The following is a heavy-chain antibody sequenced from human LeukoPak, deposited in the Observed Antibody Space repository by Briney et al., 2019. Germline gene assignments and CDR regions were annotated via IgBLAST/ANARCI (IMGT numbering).Heavy chain of an antibody. V-gene: IGHV3-7*03. CDR1: GFTFTSYW. CDR2: IKEDGSVK. CDR3: AREGSSSYGMDV. J-gene: IGHJ6*02. D-gene: IGHD2-15*01. Sequence: GGSLRLSCAASGFTFTSYWMSWLRQTPGKGLEWMANIKEDGSVKSYVDSVQGRFIISRDNAKNSLYLQMNSLRAEDTAVYYCAREGSSSYGMDVWGQGTTVTVSS.